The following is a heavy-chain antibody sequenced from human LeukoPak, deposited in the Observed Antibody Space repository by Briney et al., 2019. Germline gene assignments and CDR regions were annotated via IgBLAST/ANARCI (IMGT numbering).Heavy chain of an antibody. CDR2: IYYSGST. CDR1: GGSISGYYY. J-gene: IGHJ4*02. Sequence: PSETLSLTCTVSGGSISGYYYWRWIRQPPGKGLEWIGYIYYSGSTYYNPSLKSRVTISVDTSKNQFSLKLSSVTAADTAVYYCARAGSRGFWSGYYLDYWGQGTLVTVSS. D-gene: IGHD3-3*01. CDR3: ARAGSRGFWSGYYLDY. V-gene: IGHV4-30-4*01.